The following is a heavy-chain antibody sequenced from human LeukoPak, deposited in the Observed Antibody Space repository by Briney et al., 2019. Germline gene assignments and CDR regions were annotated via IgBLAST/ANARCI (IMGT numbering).Heavy chain of an antibody. J-gene: IGHJ4*02. CDR2: IGSSSSYI. V-gene: IGHV3-21*01. CDR3: ARGGGSYYFDY. Sequence: PGGSLRLSCAASGFTFSSYSMNWVRQAPGKGLEWVSSIGSSSSYIYYADSVKGRFTISRDNAKNSLYLQMNSLRAEDTAVYYCARGGGSYYFDYWGQGTLVTVSS. D-gene: IGHD1-26*01. CDR1: GFTFSSYS.